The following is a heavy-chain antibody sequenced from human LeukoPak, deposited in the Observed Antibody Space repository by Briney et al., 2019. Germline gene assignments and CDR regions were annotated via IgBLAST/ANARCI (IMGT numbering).Heavy chain of an antibody. D-gene: IGHD3-9*01. Sequence: GGSLRLSCAASGFTFSSYEMNWVRQAPGKGLEWVSYISSSGSTIYYADSVKGRFTISRDNAKNSLYLQMNSLRAEDTAVYYCARGPEIFSGYYYYYGMDVWGQGTTVTVSS. CDR3: ARGPEIFSGYYYYYGMDV. V-gene: IGHV3-48*03. CDR1: GFTFSSYE. J-gene: IGHJ6*02. CDR2: ISSSGSTI.